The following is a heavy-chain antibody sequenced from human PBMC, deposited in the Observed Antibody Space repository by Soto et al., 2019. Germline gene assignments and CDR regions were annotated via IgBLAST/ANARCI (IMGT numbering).Heavy chain of an antibody. V-gene: IGHV3-33*01. CDR3: ARDGARGATTLLV. J-gene: IGHJ4*02. CDR1: GFTFSSYG. D-gene: IGHD1-26*01. CDR2: IWYDGSNK. Sequence: GGSLRLSCAASGFTFSSYGMHWVRQAPGKGLEWVAVIWYDGSNKYYADSVKGRFTISRDNSKNTLYLQMNSLRAEDTAVYYCARDGARGATTLLVWGQGTLVTVSS.